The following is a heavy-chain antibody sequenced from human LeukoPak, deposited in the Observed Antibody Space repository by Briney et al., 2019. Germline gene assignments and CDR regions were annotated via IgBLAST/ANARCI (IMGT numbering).Heavy chain of an antibody. D-gene: IGHD3-10*01. V-gene: IGHV4-59*08. Sequence: SETLSLTCTVSGGSISSYYWSWIRQPPGKGLEWIGYIYYSGSTNYNPSLKSRVTISVDTSKNQFSLKLSSVTAADTAVYYCARHLYYGSGSYPRNDAFDIWGQGTMVTVSS. CDR3: ARHLYYGSGSYPRNDAFDI. J-gene: IGHJ3*02. CDR1: GGSISSYY. CDR2: IYYSGST.